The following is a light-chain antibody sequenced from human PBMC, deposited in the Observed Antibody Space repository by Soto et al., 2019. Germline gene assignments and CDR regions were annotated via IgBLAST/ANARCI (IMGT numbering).Light chain of an antibody. CDR1: QSVNSN. Sequence: ETVMTQSPATLSVSPGERATLSCRASQSVNSNLAWYQQESGQPPRLLVFGASTRATGVPARFSGSGSGTEFTLTISGLQSEDFAVYFCQQYASWPLTFGGGT. V-gene: IGKV3-15*01. CDR2: GAS. J-gene: IGKJ4*01. CDR3: QQYASWPLT.